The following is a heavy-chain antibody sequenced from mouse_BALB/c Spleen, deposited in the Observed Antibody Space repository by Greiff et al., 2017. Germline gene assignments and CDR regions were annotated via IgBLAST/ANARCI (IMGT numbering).Heavy chain of an antibody. CDR3: ARGDYFAY. J-gene: IGHJ3*01. D-gene: IGHD2-13*01. CDR1: GYTFTDYA. Sequence: VQRVESGAELVRPGVSVKISCKGSGYTFTDYAMHWVKQSHAKSLEWIGVISTYYGDASYNQKFKGKATMTVDKSSSTAYMELARLTSEDSAIYYCARGDYFAYWGQGTLVTVSA. V-gene: IGHV1S137*01. CDR2: ISTYYGDA.